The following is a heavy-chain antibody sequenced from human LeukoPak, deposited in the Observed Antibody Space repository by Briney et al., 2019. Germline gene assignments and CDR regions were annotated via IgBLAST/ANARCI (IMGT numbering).Heavy chain of an antibody. CDR3: VKGYSYGSFDY. CDR2: IYYSGST. V-gene: IGHV4-59*01. D-gene: IGHD5-18*01. CDR1: GGSISSYY. Sequence: PSETLSLTCTVSGGSISSYYWSWIRQPPGKGLEWIGYIYYSGSTNYNPSLKSRVTISVDTSKNQFSLKLSSVTAADTAVYYCVKGYSYGSFDYWGQGTLVTVSS. J-gene: IGHJ4*02.